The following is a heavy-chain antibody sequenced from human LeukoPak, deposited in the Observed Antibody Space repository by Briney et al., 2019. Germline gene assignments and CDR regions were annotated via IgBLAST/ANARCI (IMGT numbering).Heavy chain of an antibody. V-gene: IGHV4-61*08. CDR2: IYYSGST. J-gene: IGHJ6*02. CDR1: GGSISSGDYY. CDR3: ARDRIVGASRSVYYYGMDV. D-gene: IGHD1-26*01. Sequence: PSQTLSLTCTVSGGSISSGDYYWSWIRQPPGKGLEWIGYIYYSGSTNYNPSLKSRVTISVDTSKNQFSLKLSSVTAADTAVYYCARDRIVGASRSVYYYGMDVWGQGTTVTVSS.